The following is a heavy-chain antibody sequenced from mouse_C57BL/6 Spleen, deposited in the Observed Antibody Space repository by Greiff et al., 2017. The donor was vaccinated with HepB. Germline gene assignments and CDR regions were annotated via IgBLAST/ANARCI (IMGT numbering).Heavy chain of an antibody. V-gene: IGHV7-3*01. Sequence: EVKVVESGGGLVQPGGSLSLSCAASGFTFTDYYMSWVRQPPGKALEWLGFIRNKANGYTTEYSASVKGRFTISRDNSQSILYLQMNALRAEDSATYYCARTSGYDYDFDYWGQGTTLTVSS. D-gene: IGHD2-4*01. CDR1: GFTFTDYY. CDR3: ARTSGYDYDFDY. J-gene: IGHJ2*01. CDR2: IRNKANGYTT.